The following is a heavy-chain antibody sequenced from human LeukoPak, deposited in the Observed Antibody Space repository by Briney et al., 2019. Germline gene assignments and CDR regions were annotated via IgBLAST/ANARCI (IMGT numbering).Heavy chain of an antibody. V-gene: IGHV1-46*01. J-gene: IGHJ3*02. CDR2: INPGGDNT. Sequence: GASVKVSCKASGYTFTKSYIHWVRQAPGQRLEWMGLINPGGDNTDYAQNFQGRVTMTSDTSARTVYMELSSLRSEDTAIYHCARIRDGYNDAYDIWGQGTVVTVPS. CDR1: GYTFTKSY. CDR3: ARIRDGYNDAYDI. D-gene: IGHD5-24*01.